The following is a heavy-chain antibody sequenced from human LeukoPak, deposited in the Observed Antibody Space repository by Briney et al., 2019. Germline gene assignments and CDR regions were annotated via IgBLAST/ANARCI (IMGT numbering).Heavy chain of an antibody. J-gene: IGHJ4*02. V-gene: IGHV1-69*06. CDR1: LGTFSSSA. CDR2: IIPIFGTS. CDR3: ASRDDTGFVS. Sequence: SVKVSCKASLGTFSSSANSWVRQAPGHRLERVGPIIPIFGTSTYAQKFEGRVTINPDKSTSTAYMELSSLTSEDTAMYYCASRDDTGFVSWDRGTLATGSS. D-gene: IGHD1-1*01.